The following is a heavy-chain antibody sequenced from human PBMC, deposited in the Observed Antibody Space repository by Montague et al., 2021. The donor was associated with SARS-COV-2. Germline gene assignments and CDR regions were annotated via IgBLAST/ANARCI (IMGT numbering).Heavy chain of an antibody. D-gene: IGHD4-23*01. CDR1: GDTFNSND. J-gene: IGHJ3*02. CDR2: MNPNSGNT. CDR3: AVAYGGPRNAFDI. V-gene: IGHV1-8*01. Sequence: LVKVSCKASGDTFNSNDINLMRQATGQGLEWMGWMNPNSGNTGHLQKFQGRVTMTRDTSISTVRMELSSLRSEDTAVYYCAVAYGGPRNAFDIWGQGTMVTVSS.